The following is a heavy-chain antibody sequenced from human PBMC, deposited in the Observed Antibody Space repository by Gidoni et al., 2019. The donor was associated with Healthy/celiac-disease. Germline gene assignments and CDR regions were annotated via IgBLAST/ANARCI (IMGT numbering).Heavy chain of an antibody. CDR1: GGSISSSSYY. J-gene: IGHJ4*02. CDR3: ARQATPLGYFDY. CDR2: IYYSGST. Sequence: QLQLQESGPGLVKPSETLSLTCPVSGGSISSSSYYWGWIRQPPGKGLEWIGSIYYSGSTYYNPSLKSRVTISVDTSKNQFSLKLSSVTAADTAVYYCARQATPLGYFDYWGQGTLVTVSS. V-gene: IGHV4-39*01.